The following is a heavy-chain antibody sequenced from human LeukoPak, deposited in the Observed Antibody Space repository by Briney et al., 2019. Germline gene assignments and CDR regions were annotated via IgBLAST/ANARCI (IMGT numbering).Heavy chain of an antibody. V-gene: IGHV4-61*02. CDR2: IYTSGST. CDR1: GGSISSGSYY. CDR3: AGGTTVVTRFKSFDY. J-gene: IGHJ4*02. Sequence: SETLSLTCTVSGGSISSGSYYWSWIRQPAGKGLEWIGRIYTSGSTNYNPSLKSRVTISVDTSKNQFSLKLSSVTAADTAVYYCAGGTTVVTRFKSFDYWGQGTLVTVSS. D-gene: IGHD4-23*01.